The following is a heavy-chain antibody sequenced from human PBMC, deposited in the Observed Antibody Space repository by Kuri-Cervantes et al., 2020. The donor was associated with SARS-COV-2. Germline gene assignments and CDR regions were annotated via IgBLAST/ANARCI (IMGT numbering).Heavy chain of an antibody. Sequence: SGPTLVNPPQTLTLTCTLSGFSLSSSGVRVSWIRQPPGKALEWLARIDWDDDKFYNTSLKTRLTISKDTSRNQVVLTMTNMDPVDTATYYCARARSGFNHFDSWGQGYLVTVSS. CDR1: GFSLSSSGVR. CDR3: ARARSGFNHFDS. D-gene: IGHD6-19*01. V-gene: IGHV2-70*04. J-gene: IGHJ4*02. CDR2: IDWDDDK.